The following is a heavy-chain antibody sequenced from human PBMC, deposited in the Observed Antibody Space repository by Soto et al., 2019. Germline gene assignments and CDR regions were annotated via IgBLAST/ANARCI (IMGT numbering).Heavy chain of an antibody. CDR3: ARETGGYVRSGSYYCYHF. J-gene: IGHJ4*02. CDR1: GFTFSSYG. V-gene: IGHV3-48*02. Sequence: GGSLRLSCAASGFTFSSYGMNWVRRAPGKGLEWLSFISSSSSSNIYYADSVKGRFTISRDNAKNSLYLQMNSLRDEDTAVYYCARETGGYVRSGSYYCYHFWVPGTSVTVS. CDR2: ISSSSSSNI. D-gene: IGHD3-22*01.